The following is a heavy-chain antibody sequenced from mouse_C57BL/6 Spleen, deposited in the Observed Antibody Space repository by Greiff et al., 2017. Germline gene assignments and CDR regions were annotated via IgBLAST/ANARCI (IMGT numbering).Heavy chain of an antibody. J-gene: IGHJ4*01. CDR1: GYTFTSYW. CDR3: ARVTIIDATEAMDY. Sequence: QVQLQQPGAELAKPGASVKLSCKASGYTFTSYWMHWVKQRPGQGLEWIGYINPSSGDTKYNQKFKDKATLTADKSSSTAYMQLRSLTYEDSAVXYCARVTIIDATEAMDYWGQVTSVTVSS. CDR2: INPSSGDT. V-gene: IGHV1-7*01. D-gene: IGHD2-13*01.